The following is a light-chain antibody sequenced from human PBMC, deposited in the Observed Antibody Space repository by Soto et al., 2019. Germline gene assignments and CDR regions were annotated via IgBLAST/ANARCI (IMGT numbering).Light chain of an antibody. CDR3: LQDYAYPWT. J-gene: IGKJ1*01. Sequence: DIHITQSPSTLSASVGDRVTITCRASQSISVWLAWYQQKPGKAPNLLIYQASRLQSGVPSRFSGSASGTDFTLTISSLQPEDFATYYCLQDYAYPWTFGQGTKVDIK. V-gene: IGKV1-5*03. CDR2: QAS. CDR1: QSISVW.